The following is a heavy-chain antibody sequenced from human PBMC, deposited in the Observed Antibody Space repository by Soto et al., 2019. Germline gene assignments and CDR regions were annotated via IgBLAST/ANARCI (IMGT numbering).Heavy chain of an antibody. CDR1: GFTFSSYA. Sequence: EVQLVESGGGLVQPGGSLRLSCAASGFTFSSYAMHWVRQAPGKGLEYVSAISSNGGSTYYANSVKGRFTISRDNSKNTLYLQMGSLRAEDMAVYYCAREAYSSGWADGYFDLWGRGTLATVSS. D-gene: IGHD6-19*01. CDR3: AREAYSSGWADGYFDL. CDR2: ISSNGGST. V-gene: IGHV3-64*01. J-gene: IGHJ2*01.